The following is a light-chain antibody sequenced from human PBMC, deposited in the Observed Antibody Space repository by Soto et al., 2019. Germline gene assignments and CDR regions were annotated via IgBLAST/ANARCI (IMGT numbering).Light chain of an antibody. V-gene: IGKV1-5*03. J-gene: IGKJ1*01. CDR1: QNINTW. CDR2: KAS. CDR3: QQYNSYWT. Sequence: DIQMTQSPSTLSASVGDRVTITCRASQNINTWLAWYQQKPGKAPNLLIYKASTLEGGVPSRFNGSGSGTEFTLTISSLQPADFATYYCQQYNSYWTFGPGTKVDIK.